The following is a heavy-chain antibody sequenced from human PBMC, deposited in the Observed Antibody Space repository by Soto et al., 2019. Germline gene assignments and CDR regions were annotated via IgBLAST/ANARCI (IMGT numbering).Heavy chain of an antibody. Sequence: QVQLQESGPGLVKPSETLSLTCTVSGGSVSSQYWSWIRQPPGKGLEWIGFIYNSGTTYYNPSLKTRAIISVDTSENQFSLNLNSVTAADTAVYYCARGRGGSPAYDYWGQGTLVTVSS. CDR1: GGSVSSQY. CDR3: ARGRGGSPAYDY. CDR2: IYNSGTT. J-gene: IGHJ4*02. D-gene: IGHD1-26*01. V-gene: IGHV4-59*02.